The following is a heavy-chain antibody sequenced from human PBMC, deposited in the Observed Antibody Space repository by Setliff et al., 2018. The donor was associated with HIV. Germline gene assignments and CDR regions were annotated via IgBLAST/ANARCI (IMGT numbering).Heavy chain of an antibody. J-gene: IGHJ4*02. CDR2: IRVDNGNT. V-gene: IGHV1-18*01. Sequence: ASVKVSCKASGYTFTSFGITWVRQAPGQGLEWMGWIRVDNGNTIYAENLQGRVTMTTDTSTSTAYMDLKSLRSDDTAVYYCVRGGDFWSGYYFFDSWGQGTLVTVSS. CDR1: GYTFTSFG. CDR3: VRGGDFWSGYYFFDS. D-gene: IGHD3-3*01.